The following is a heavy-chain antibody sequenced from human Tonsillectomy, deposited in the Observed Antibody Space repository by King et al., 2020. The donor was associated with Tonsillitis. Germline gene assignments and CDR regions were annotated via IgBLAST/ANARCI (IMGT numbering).Heavy chain of an antibody. CDR2: ISYDGSYK. CDR3: ARDRPYFDSSGYSKKSYYYGMDV. CDR1: GFTFSTYG. D-gene: IGHD3-22*01. Sequence: VQLVESGGGVVQPGRSLRLSSVASGFTFSTYGMRWVRQAPGKGLEWVAVISYDGSYKYYADSVKGRFTISRDNSKNTLYLQMNSLRAEDTAVYYCARDRPYFDSSGYSKKSYYYGMDVWGQGTTVTVSS. V-gene: IGHV3-33*05. J-gene: IGHJ6*02.